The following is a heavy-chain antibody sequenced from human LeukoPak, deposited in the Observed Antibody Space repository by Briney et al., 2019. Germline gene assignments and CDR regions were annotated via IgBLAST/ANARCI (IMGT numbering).Heavy chain of an antibody. J-gene: IGHJ4*02. CDR1: GDSVSSNSAA. CDR3: ARGRVVKTAAGNNGNFDY. CDR2: TYYRPKWYN. D-gene: IGHD6-13*01. V-gene: IGHV6-1*01. Sequence: SQTLSLTCAISGDSVSSNSAAWNWIRQSPSRGLAWLGRTYYRPKWYNDYAVSVKSRITINPDTSKNQFSLQLNSVTPEDTAVYYCARGRVVKTAAGNNGNFDYWGQGTLVTVSS.